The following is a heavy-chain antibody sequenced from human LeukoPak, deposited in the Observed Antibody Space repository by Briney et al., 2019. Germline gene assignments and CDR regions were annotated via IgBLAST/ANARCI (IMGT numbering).Heavy chain of an antibody. Sequence: PSETLSLTCTVSGGSISSGDYYWSWIRQPPGKGLEWIAYMYYSGSTYYNPSLKSRVTMSADTSKNQLSLKLSSVTAADTAVYYCAKPYYYDSRIDPWGQGILVTVSS. CDR1: GGSISSGDYY. V-gene: IGHV4-30-4*01. J-gene: IGHJ5*02. CDR2: MYYSGST. CDR3: AKPYYYDSRIDP. D-gene: IGHD3-22*01.